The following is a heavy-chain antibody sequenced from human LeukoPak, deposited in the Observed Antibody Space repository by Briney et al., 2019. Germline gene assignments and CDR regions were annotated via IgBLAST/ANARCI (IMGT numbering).Heavy chain of an antibody. Sequence: SETLSLTCAVYGGSSSGYYWSWIRQPPGKGLEWIGEINHSGSTNYNPSLKSRVTISVDTSKNQFSLKLSSVTAADTAVYYCASLLPRPFDYWGQGTLVTVSS. CDR2: INHSGST. D-gene: IGHD6-6*01. CDR1: GGSSSGYY. V-gene: IGHV4-34*01. CDR3: ASLLPRPFDY. J-gene: IGHJ4*02.